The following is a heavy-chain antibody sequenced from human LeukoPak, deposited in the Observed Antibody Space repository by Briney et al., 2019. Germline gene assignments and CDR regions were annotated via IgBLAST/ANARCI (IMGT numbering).Heavy chain of an antibody. J-gene: IGHJ3*02. D-gene: IGHD2-15*01. CDR1: GGSISSYY. Sequence: TSETLSLTCTVPGGSISSYYWSWIRQPPGKGLEWIGYIYTSGSTNYNPSLKSRVTISVDTSKNQFSLKLSSVTAADTAVYYRARLVGDAFDIWGQGTMVTVSS. CDR2: IYTSGST. V-gene: IGHV4-4*09. CDR3: ARLVGDAFDI.